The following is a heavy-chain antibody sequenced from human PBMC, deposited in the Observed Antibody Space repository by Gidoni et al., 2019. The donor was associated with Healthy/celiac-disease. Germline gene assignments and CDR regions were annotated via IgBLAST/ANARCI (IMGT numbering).Heavy chain of an antibody. CDR2: IYPGDSDT. D-gene: IGHD3-3*01. CDR3: ARHAGVEGPALESGYYYGMDV. CDR1: GYSFTSYW. J-gene: IGHJ6*02. V-gene: IGHV5-51*01. Sequence: PGESLKISCKGSGYSFTSYWIGWVRQMPGKGLEWMGIIYPGDSDTRYSPSFQGQVTISADKSISTAYLQSSSLKASDTAMYYCARHAGVEGPALESGYYYGMDVWGQGTTVTVSS.